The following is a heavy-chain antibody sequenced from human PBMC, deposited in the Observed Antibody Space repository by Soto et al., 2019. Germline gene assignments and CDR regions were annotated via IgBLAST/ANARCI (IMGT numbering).Heavy chain of an antibody. CDR2: IIPIFGTA. D-gene: IGHD2-21*02. V-gene: IGHV1-69*13. J-gene: IGHJ3*02. CDR1: GGTFSSYA. Sequence: GASVKVSCKASGGTFSSYAISWVRQAPGQGLEWMGGIIPIFGTANYAQKFQGRVTITADESTSTAYMELSSLRSEDTAVYYCARGGYCGGDCYSGDAFDIWGQGTMVTVSS. CDR3: ARGGYCGGDCYSGDAFDI.